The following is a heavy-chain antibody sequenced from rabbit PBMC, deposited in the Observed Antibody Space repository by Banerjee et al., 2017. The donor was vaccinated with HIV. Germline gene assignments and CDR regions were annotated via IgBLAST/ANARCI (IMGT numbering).Heavy chain of an antibody. J-gene: IGHJ4*01. CDR2: IYTGSYGGT. Sequence: QEQLVESGGGLVQPEGSLTLTCTASGFSFSSYYMCWVRQAPGKGLEWIGTIYTGSYGGTYYASWAKGRFTISKTSSTTVTLQMTSLTAADTATYFCARGVPGYAYGQWNLWGPGTLVTVS. V-gene: IGHV1S45*01. CDR3: ARGVPGYAYGQWNL. CDR1: GFSFSSYY. D-gene: IGHD6-1*01.